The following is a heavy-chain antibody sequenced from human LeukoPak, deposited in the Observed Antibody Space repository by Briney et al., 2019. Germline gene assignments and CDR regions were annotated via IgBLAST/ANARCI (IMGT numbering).Heavy chain of an antibody. Sequence: SSETLSLTCTVSSGSISSYYWSWIRQPAGKGLEWIGRIYTSGSTNYNPSLKSRVTISVDTSKNQFSLKLSSVTAADTAMYYCARGYCSGGSCYPRKYWFDPWGQGTLVTVSS. CDR3: ARGYCSGGSCYPRKYWFDP. D-gene: IGHD2-15*01. CDR2: IYTSGST. J-gene: IGHJ5*02. CDR1: SGSISSYY. V-gene: IGHV4-4*07.